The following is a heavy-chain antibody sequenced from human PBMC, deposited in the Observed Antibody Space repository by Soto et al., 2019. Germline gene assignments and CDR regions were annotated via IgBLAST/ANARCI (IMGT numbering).Heavy chain of an antibody. V-gene: IGHV4-39*01. CDR2: IYYSGST. J-gene: IGHJ6*02. Sequence: SETLSLTCTVSGGSISSSSYYWGWIRQPPGKGLEWIGSIYYSGSTYYNPSLKSRVTISVDTSKNQFSLKLSSVTAADTAVYYCAIARPYYYYGMDVWGQGTTVTVSS. D-gene: IGHD6-6*01. CDR1: GGSISSSSYY. CDR3: AIARPYYYYGMDV.